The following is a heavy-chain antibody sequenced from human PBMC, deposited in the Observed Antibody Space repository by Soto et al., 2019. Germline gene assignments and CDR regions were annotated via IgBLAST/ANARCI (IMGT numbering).Heavy chain of an antibody. D-gene: IGHD4-17*01. CDR1: GGSISTYY. CDR3: ARDRQHTYGNCFDP. Sequence: SETLSLTCTVSGGSISTYYWSWIRQPPGKGLEWIGYVYNSGSTKYNPSLKSRVTIWEDTSKNQVSLRLSSVTAADTAVYYCARDRQHTYGNCFDPWGQGTLVTVSS. CDR2: VYNSGST. J-gene: IGHJ5*02. V-gene: IGHV4-59*01.